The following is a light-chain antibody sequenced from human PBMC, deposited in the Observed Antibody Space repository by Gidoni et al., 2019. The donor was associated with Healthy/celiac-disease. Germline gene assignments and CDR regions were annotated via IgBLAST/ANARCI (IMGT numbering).Light chain of an antibody. Sequence: SYELTQPPSVSVSQGQTDRVTCSGEALPKQYAFWYQQKPGQAPLLVLYKDSERPAGIPERFSGSSSGTTVTLTISGVQAEDEAAYYCQSADSSGTYVVFGGVTKLTFL. V-gene: IGLV3-25*03. CDR3: QSADSSGTYVV. CDR2: KDS. J-gene: IGLJ2*01. CDR1: ALPKQY.